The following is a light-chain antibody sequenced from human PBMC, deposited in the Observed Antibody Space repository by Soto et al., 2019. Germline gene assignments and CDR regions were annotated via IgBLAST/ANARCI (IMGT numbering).Light chain of an antibody. V-gene: IGLV2-8*01. CDR1: SSDVGGYNV. CDR2: EVD. J-gene: IGLJ1*01. Sequence: QSALTQPTSASGSPGQSVTISCTGTSSDVGGYNVVSWYQQHPRKAPKLMIYEVDKRPSRVPHRFSGSKSGNTASLPFTGLQAEDEADYYFISYAVTTAYVFGTGTKVNV. CDR3: ISYAVTTAYV.